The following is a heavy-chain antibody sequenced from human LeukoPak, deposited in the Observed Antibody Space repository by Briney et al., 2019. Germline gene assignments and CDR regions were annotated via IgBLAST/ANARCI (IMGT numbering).Heavy chain of an antibody. V-gene: IGHV3-23*01. Sequence: PGGSLRLSCAASGFTFSSYVMTWVRQAPGKGLEWVSGISGSGGNTYYADSVKGRFTISRDNSKNTLYLQMNSLRAEDTAVYYCARADTVVINYFDFWGQGTLVTVSS. CDR3: ARADTVVINYFDF. CDR2: ISGSGGNT. J-gene: IGHJ4*02. D-gene: IGHD4-23*01. CDR1: GFTFSSYV.